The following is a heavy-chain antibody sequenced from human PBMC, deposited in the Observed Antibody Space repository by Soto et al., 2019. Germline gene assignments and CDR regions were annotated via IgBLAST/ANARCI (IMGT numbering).Heavy chain of an antibody. D-gene: IGHD6-13*01. CDR3: AKMGRQQLAPD. CDR1: GGSISSYY. CDR2: ISSSGGST. J-gene: IGHJ4*01. V-gene: IGHV3-23*01. Sequence: PSETLSLTCTVSGGSISSYYWSWIRQPPGKGLEWVSTISSSGGSTYNADSVKGRFTISRDNSKNTLYLQMNSLRAEDTAVYYCAKMGRQQLAPDWGHGTLVTVSS.